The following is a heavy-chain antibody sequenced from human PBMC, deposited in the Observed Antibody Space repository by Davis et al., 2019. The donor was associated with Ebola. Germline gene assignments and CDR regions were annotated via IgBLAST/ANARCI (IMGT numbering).Heavy chain of an antibody. V-gene: IGHV5-51*01. CDR1: GYNFNDYW. CDR3: TSQGHRGSYLIHDY. CDR2: VHHGTSDL. D-gene: IGHD1-1*01. Sequence: PGGSLRLSCKASGYNFNDYWIGWVRQLPGKGLEWMGNVHHGTSDLRVSPSFQGQVTISVDKSITTAYLQWSSLKASDTAVYYCTSQGHRGSYLIHDYWGQGTQVTVSS. J-gene: IGHJ4*02.